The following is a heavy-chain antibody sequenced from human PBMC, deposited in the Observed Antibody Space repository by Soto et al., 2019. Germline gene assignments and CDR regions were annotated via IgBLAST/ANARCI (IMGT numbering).Heavy chain of an antibody. Sequence: ASVKVSCKASGYTFASYYMHWVRQAPGQGLEWMGIINPSGGSTSYAQKFQGRVTMTRDTSTSTVYMELSSLRSEDTAVYYCASAGHSGSYWDYYYYGMDVWGQGTTVTVSS. D-gene: IGHD1-26*01. J-gene: IGHJ6*02. V-gene: IGHV1-46*01. CDR1: GYTFASYY. CDR3: ASAGHSGSYWDYYYYGMDV. CDR2: INPSGGST.